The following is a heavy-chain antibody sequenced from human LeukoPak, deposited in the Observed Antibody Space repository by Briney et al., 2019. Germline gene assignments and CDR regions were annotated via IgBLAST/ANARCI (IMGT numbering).Heavy chain of an antibody. CDR1: DVSISSSY. D-gene: IGHD2-2*01. J-gene: IGHJ4*02. CDR2: INYSGST. Sequence: SETLSLTCSVSDVSISSSYWSWIRQPPGKGLEWIGYINYSGSTHYNPSLKSRLTISVDTSKNQFSLKLSSVTAADTAVYYCARGYCTSDSCYSFDYWGQGTLVTVSS. V-gene: IGHV4-59*01. CDR3: ARGYCTSDSCYSFDY.